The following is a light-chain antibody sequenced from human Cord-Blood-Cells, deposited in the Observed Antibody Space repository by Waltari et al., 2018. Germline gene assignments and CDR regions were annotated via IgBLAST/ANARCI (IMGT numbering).Light chain of an antibody. J-gene: IGLJ1*01. CDR2: DVS. CDR1: SSDVGGYNY. Sequence: QSALTQPRSVSGSPGQSVTISCTGTSSDVGGYNYVSWYQQHPGKAPKLMIYDVSKRPPGVPDRFSGSKSGNTASLTISGLQAEDEADYYCCSYAGSHPYVFGTGTKVTVL. CDR3: CSYAGSHPYV. V-gene: IGLV2-11*01.